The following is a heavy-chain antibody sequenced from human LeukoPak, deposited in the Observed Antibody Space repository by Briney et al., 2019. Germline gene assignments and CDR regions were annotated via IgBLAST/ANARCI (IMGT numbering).Heavy chain of an antibody. CDR3: ARRCGSGTYCDGSFDI. Sequence: GGSLRLSCAASGFTFSSYAMSWVRQAPGKGLEWVSAISGSGGSAYYADSVKGRFTISRDNSKNTLYLQMNSLRAGDTAVYYCARRCGSGTYCDGSFDIWGQGTMVTVSS. CDR2: ISGSGGSA. J-gene: IGHJ3*02. D-gene: IGHD3-10*01. CDR1: GFTFSSYA. V-gene: IGHV3-23*01.